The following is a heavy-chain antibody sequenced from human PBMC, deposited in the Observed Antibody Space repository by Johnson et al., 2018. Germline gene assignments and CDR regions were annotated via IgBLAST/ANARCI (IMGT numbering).Heavy chain of an antibody. CDR3: ARVRPPTRDFQH. Sequence: EVQLVETGGGVVQXGRSLRLXCAASGFTFSSYAMHWVRQAPGKGLEWVANIKQDGSEKYYVDAVKGRFTISRDNAKNSLYLQMNSLRDEDPAVYYCARVRPPTRDFQHWGQGTLVTVSS. CDR1: GFTFSSYA. CDR2: IKQDGSEK. D-gene: IGHD5-12*01. V-gene: IGHV3-7*01. J-gene: IGHJ1*01.